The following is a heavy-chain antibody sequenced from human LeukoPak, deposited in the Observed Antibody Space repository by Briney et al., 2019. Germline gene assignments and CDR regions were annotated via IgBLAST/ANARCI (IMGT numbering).Heavy chain of an antibody. Sequence: GGSLRLSCAASGFTFSNYWMTWVRQAPGKGLEWVAVINQDATKEYYMDSVKARFTISRDNAKNSVSLQMNSLRAEDTAVYYCVRDGGVSGYDLLDHWGQGTLVTVSS. CDR1: GFTFSNYW. J-gene: IGHJ5*02. D-gene: IGHD5-12*01. CDR2: INQDATKE. V-gene: IGHV3-7*01. CDR3: VRDGGVSGYDLLDH.